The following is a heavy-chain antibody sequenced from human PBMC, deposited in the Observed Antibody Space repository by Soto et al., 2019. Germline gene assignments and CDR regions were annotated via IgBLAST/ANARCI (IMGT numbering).Heavy chain of an antibody. V-gene: IGHV1-2*04. D-gene: IGHD4-17*01. Sequence: GASVKVSCKASGYTFTGYYMHWVRQAPGQGLEWMGWINPNSGGTNYAQKFQGWVTMTRDTSISTAYMELSRLRSDDTAVYYCARRDYAGLRHDAFDIWGQGTMVTVSS. CDR2: INPNSGGT. CDR1: GYTFTGYY. CDR3: ARRDYAGLRHDAFDI. J-gene: IGHJ3*02.